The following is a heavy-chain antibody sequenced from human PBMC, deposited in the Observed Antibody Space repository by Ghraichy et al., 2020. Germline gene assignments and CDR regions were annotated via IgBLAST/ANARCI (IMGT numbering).Heavy chain of an antibody. CDR2: IYWDDDK. V-gene: IGHV2-5*02. Sequence: SGPTLVKPTETLTLTCTFSGFSLSTTGVGVGWIRQPPGKALEWLAVIYWDDDKRYSPSLRNRLTNTKDTSKNQVVLTVTNMDPVDTATYYCAHRINGYLTGWDQSYFDYWGQGTLVTVSS. J-gene: IGHJ4*02. CDR1: GFSLSTTGVG. CDR3: AHRINGYLTGWDQSYFDY. D-gene: IGHD3-9*01.